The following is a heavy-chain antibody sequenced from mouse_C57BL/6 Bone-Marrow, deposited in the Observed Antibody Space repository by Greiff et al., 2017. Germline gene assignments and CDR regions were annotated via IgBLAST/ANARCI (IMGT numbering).Heavy chain of an antibody. J-gene: IGHJ3*01. CDR3: ARQIRYYGSWFAY. D-gene: IGHD1-1*01. CDR1: GFTFSSYG. V-gene: IGHV5-6*01. Sequence: EVKLVESGGDLVKPGGSLKLSCEASGFTFSSYGMYWVRQTPDQRLEWVATISSGGGDTYYPDSVKGRYTISRDNAKNTPYMQMSSLKAADTAMYYCARQIRYYGSWFAYWGQGTLVTVSA. CDR2: ISSGGGDT.